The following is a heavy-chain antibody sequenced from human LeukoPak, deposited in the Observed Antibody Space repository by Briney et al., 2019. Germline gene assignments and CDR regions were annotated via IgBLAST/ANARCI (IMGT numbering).Heavy chain of an antibody. CDR1: GFTVSSNY. V-gene: IGHV3-53*01. CDR2: IYSGGST. J-gene: IGHJ6*02. CDR3: ASGTVAGVYYYGMDV. Sequence: PGGSLRLSCAASGFTVSSNYMSWVRQAPGKGLEWVSVIYSGGSTYYADSVKGRFTISRDNSKNTLYLQMNSLRAEDTAVYYCASGTVAGVYYYGMDVWGQGTTVTVSS. D-gene: IGHD6-19*01.